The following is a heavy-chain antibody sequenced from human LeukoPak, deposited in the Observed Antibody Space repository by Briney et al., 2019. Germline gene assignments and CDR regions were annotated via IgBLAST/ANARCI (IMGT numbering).Heavy chain of an antibody. CDR1: GGSISSSSYY. D-gene: IGHD2-2*02. J-gene: IGHJ4*02. Sequence: SETLSLTCTVSGGSISSSSYYWVWIRQPPGKGLEWIGSIYYSGSTYYNPSLKSRVTISVDTSKNQFSLKLSSVTAADTAVFYCARLRYSGRLPDYWGQGTLVTVSS. CDR3: ARLRYSGRLPDY. V-gene: IGHV4-39*01. CDR2: IYYSGST.